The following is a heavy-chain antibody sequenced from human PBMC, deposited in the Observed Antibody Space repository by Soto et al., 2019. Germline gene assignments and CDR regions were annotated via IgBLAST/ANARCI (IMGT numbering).Heavy chain of an antibody. CDR2: IYYSGST. CDR1: GGSISSGGYY. V-gene: IGHV4-31*03. CDR3: ARETWSYEYYYGMDV. J-gene: IGHJ6*02. Sequence: QVQLQESGPGLVKPSQTLSLTCTVSGGSISSGGYYWSWIRQHPGKGLEWIGYIYYSGSTYYNPSLKSRVTISVDTSKNQFSLKLSSVTAADTAVYYCARETWSYEYYYGMDVWGQGTTVTVSS. D-gene: IGHD3-16*01.